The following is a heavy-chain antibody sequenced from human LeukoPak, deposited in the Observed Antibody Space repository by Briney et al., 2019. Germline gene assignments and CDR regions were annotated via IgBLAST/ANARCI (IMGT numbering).Heavy chain of an antibody. CDR3: AKRGVVIRVILVGFHKEAPYFDS. CDR1: GITLSNYG. D-gene: IGHD3-10*01. V-gene: IGHV3-23*01. Sequence: GGSLRLSCVVSGITLSNYGMSWVRQAPGKGLEWVAGISGSGGGTHYADSVKGRFTISRDNPKNTLHLQMNSLRAEDTAVYFCAKRGVVIRVILVGFHKEAPYFDSWGQGALVTVSS. J-gene: IGHJ4*02. CDR2: ISGSGGGT.